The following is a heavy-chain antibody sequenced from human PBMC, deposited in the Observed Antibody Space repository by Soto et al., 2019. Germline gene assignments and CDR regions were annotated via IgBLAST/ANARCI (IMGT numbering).Heavy chain of an antibody. V-gene: IGHV4-39*01. CDR1: GGSIRSSSYY. CDR3: ARIRITMVRGVIPYGMDV. Sequence: PSETLALTCTVSGGSIRSSSYYWGWIRQPPGKGLEWIGSIYYSGSTYYNPSLKSRVTISVDTSKNQFSLKLSSVTAADTAVYYCARIRITMVRGVIPYGMDVWGQGTTVTVSS. J-gene: IGHJ6*02. D-gene: IGHD3-10*01. CDR2: IYYSGST.